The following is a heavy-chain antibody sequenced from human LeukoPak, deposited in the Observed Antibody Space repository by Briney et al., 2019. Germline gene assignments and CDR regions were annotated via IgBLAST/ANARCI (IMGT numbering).Heavy chain of an antibody. J-gene: IGHJ4*02. D-gene: IGHD2-2*01. CDR3: ARVGLGYCSSTSCYEFDY. V-gene: IGHV1-18*04. CDR2: ISAYNGNT. Sequence: GASVKVSCKASGYTFTSYGISWVRQAPGQGVEWMGWISAYNGNTNYAQKLQGRVTVTTDTSTSTAYMELRSLRSDDTAVYYCARVGLGYCSSTSCYEFDYWGQGNLVTVSS. CDR1: GYTFTSYG.